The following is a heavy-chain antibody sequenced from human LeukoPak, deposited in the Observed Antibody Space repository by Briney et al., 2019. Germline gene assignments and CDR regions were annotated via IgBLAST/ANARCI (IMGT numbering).Heavy chain of an antibody. CDR1: GFTVNSNY. V-gene: IGHV3-66*02. D-gene: IGHD1-14*01. CDR3: ARQRDRYYFDY. CDR2: FYSGGST. J-gene: IGHJ4*02. Sequence: PGGSLRLYCAASGFTVNSNYMSWVRQAPGKGLEWVSVFYSGGSTYYADSVKGRFTISRDNSKNTLYLQMNSLRAEDTAVYYCARQRDRYYFDYWGQGTLVTVSS.